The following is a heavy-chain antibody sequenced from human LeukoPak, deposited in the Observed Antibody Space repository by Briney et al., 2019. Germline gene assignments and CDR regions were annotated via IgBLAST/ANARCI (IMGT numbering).Heavy chain of an antibody. CDR3: ASRYCSSTSCPDY. Sequence: GGSLRLSCAASGFTFSSYGMSWVRQAPGRGLEGGSAISGSGGSTYYADSVKGRFTISRDNSKNTLYLQMNSLRAEDTAVYYCASRYCSSTSCPDYWGQGTLVTVSS. CDR1: GFTFSSYG. J-gene: IGHJ4*02. D-gene: IGHD2-2*01. V-gene: IGHV3-23*01. CDR2: ISGSGGST.